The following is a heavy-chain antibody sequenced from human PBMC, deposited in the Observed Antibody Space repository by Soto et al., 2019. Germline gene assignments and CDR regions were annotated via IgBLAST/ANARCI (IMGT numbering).Heavy chain of an antibody. Sequence: QVQLVQSGAEVKKPGASVKVSCKVSGYTFTSYDINWVRQATGQGLEWMGWMNPNSGNTGYAQKFQGRVTMTRNTSISTAYMELSSLRSEDTAVYYCASLPWANYYYYGMDVWGQGTTVTVSS. CDR3: ASLPWANYYYYGMDV. D-gene: IGHD7-27*01. V-gene: IGHV1-8*01. J-gene: IGHJ6*02. CDR2: MNPNSGNT. CDR1: GYTFTSYD.